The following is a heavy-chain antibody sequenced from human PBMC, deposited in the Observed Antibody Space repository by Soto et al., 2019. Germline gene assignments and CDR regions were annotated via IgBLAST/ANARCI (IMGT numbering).Heavy chain of an antibody. J-gene: IGHJ4*02. CDR2: INAGNGNT. V-gene: IGHV1-3*01. D-gene: IGHD3-10*01. CDR1: GYTFTSYA. CDR3: ARDLRRITMVRGVMAY. Sequence: QVQLVQSGAEVKKPGASVKVSCKASGYTFTSYAMHWVRQAPVQRLEWMGWINAGNGNTKYSQKFQGRVTITRDTSASTAYMELSSLRSEDTAVYYCARDLRRITMVRGVMAYWGQGTLVTVSS.